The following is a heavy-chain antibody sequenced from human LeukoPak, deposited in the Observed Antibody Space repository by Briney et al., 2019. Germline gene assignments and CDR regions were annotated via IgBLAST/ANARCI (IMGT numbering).Heavy chain of an antibody. D-gene: IGHD3-22*01. J-gene: IGHJ3*02. CDR3: AKSYDTSGRRAFDI. CDR1: GFTFSGYA. Sequence: GGSLRLSCAASGFTFSGYAMSWVRQAPGKGLEWVSAISIDGSHTYYADSVKGRFTISRDNSKNTLYLQMNSLRAEETAVYYCAKSYDTSGRRAFDIWGQRTMVTVSS. V-gene: IGHV3-23*01. CDR2: ISIDGSHT.